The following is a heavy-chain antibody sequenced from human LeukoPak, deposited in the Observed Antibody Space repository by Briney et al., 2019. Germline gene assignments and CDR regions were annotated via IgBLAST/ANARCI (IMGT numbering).Heavy chain of an antibody. J-gene: IGHJ4*02. D-gene: IGHD6-13*01. CDR2: IYSGGST. CDR1: GFTVSSNH. Sequence: PGGSLRLSCAASGFTVSSNHMSWVRQAPGQGLESVSVIYSGGSTYYADSVKGRFTISRDNSKNTLYLQMNSLRAEDTAVYYCASHSSSWYGFDYWGQGTLVTVSS. V-gene: IGHV3-53*01. CDR3: ASHSSSWYGFDY.